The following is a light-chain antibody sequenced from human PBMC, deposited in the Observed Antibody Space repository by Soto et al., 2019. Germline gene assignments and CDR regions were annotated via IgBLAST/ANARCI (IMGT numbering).Light chain of an antibody. CDR1: QSVSSN. V-gene: IGKV3-15*01. J-gene: IGKJ2*01. CDR3: QQHNNWPVT. Sequence: EIVMTQSPATLSVSPGERATLSCRASQSVSSNLAWYQQRPGQAPRLLIYGASTRATGIPARLSGSGSGTEFTLTISSLQSEDFAVYYCQQHNNWPVTFGQGTKLEIK. CDR2: GAS.